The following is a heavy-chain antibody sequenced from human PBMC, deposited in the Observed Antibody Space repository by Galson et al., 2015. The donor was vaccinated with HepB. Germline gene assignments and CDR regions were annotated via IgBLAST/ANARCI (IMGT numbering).Heavy chain of an antibody. Sequence: SLRLSCAASGFTFSDHYMDWVRQAPGKGLEWVGRTRNKANSYTTEYAASVKGRFTISRDDSKNSLYLQMNSLKTEDTAVYYCTRVAMGGNYHFDYWGQGTLFTVSS. CDR2: TRNKANSYTT. V-gene: IGHV3-72*01. J-gene: IGHJ4*02. D-gene: IGHD1-7*01. CDR1: GFTFSDHY. CDR3: TRVAMGGNYHFDY.